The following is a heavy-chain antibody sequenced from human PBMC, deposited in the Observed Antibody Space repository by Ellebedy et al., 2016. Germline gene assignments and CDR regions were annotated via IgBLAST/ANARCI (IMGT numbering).Heavy chain of an antibody. V-gene: IGHV3-30-3*01. J-gene: IGHJ6*02. CDR3: ARDLYVTTGPLYYGMDV. CDR2: ISYDGSNK. Sequence: GGSLRLXCAASGFTFSSYAMHWVRQAPGKGLEWVAVISYDGSNKYYADSVKGRFTISRDNSKNTLYLQMNSLRAEDTAVYYCARDLYVTTGPLYYGMDVWGQGTTVTVSS. CDR1: GFTFSSYA. D-gene: IGHD4-17*01.